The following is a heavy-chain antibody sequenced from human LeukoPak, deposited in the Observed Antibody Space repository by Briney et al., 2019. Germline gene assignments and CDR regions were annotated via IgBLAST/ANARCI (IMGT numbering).Heavy chain of an antibody. V-gene: IGHV1-2*02. CDR3: AREQEYCRGGSWYVLVFDY. Sequence: ASVKVSCKASGYAFTGYYMHWVRQAPGQGLEWMGWINPNSGGTNYAQKFQGRVTMTRDTSISTAYMELSRLRSDDTAVYYCAREQEYCRGGSWYVLVFDYWGQGTLVTVSS. CDR1: GYAFTGYY. J-gene: IGHJ4*02. CDR2: INPNSGGT. D-gene: IGHD2-15*01.